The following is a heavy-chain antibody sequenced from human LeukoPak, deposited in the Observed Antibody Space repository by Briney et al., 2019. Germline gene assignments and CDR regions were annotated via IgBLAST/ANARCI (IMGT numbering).Heavy chain of an antibody. V-gene: IGHV3-9*01. J-gene: IGHJ5*02. D-gene: IGHD6-19*01. CDR1: GFTFSSYG. CDR3: AKAPYSSGRYNWFDP. CDR2: ISWNSGSI. Sequence: GGSLRLSCAASGFTFSSYGMHWVRQAPGKGLEWVSGISWNSGSIDYADSVKGRFTISRDNAKNSLYLQMNSLRAEDTALYYCAKAPYSSGRYNWFDPWGQGTLVTVSS.